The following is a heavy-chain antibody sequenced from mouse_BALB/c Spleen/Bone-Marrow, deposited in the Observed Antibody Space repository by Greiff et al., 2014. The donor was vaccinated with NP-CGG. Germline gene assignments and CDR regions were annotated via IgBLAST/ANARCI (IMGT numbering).Heavy chain of an antibody. Sequence: DVQLVESEGGLVQPGGSLKLSCAASGFTFSRYGMSWVRQTPDKRLELVATINSNGGSTYYPDSVKGRFTISRDNAKNTLYLQMSSLKSEDTAMYYCARDGPYFFDYWGRGTTLTVSS. D-gene: IGHD2-10*01. CDR2: INSNGGST. CDR1: GFTFSRYG. V-gene: IGHV5-6-3*01. J-gene: IGHJ2*01. CDR3: ARDGPYFFDY.